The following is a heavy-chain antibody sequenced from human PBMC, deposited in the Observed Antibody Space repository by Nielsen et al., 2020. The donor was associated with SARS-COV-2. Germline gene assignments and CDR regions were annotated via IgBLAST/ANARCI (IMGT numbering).Heavy chain of an antibody. CDR3: AKDRATFMIYFRRGGPDY. J-gene: IGHJ4*02. V-gene: IGHV3-30*18. Sequence: SCKASGGTFSSYAFSWVRQAPGKGLEWVAYISHQGSEQFYADSVKGRFTISRDFSKTTLYLQMNSLRAEDTAMYYCAKDRATFMIYFRRGGPDYWGQGALVTVSS. CDR1: GGTFSSYA. D-gene: IGHD3/OR15-3a*01. CDR2: ISHQGSEQ.